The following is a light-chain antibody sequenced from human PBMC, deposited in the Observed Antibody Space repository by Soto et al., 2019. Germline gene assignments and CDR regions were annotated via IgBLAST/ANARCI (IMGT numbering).Light chain of an antibody. CDR1: SSNIVVGYY. V-gene: IGLV1-40*01. CDR2: GNS. CDR3: QSYDSSLRGWV. J-gene: IGLJ3*02. Sequence: QSVLTQPPSVSGAPGQRVTISCTGSSSNIVVGYYVQWYQQLPGTAPQLLIYGNSNRPSGVPDRFSGSKSGTSASLAITGLRAEDEADYYCQSYDSSLRGWVFGGGTKLTVL.